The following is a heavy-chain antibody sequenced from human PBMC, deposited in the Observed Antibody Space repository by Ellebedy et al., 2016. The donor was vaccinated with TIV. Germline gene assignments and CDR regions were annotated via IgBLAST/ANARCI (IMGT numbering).Heavy chain of an antibody. CDR1: GFTFSTYA. D-gene: IGHD2-21*01. CDR3: ARDLPVIDAFDI. J-gene: IGHJ3*02. Sequence: GESLKISCSASGFTFSTYAMHWVRQAPGKGLEYVSVISGNGGTTYFADSVQGRFTISRDNSKNTLYLKMNSLRAEDTAVYYCARDLPVIDAFDIWGQGTMVTVSS. V-gene: IGHV3-64*04. CDR2: ISGNGGTT.